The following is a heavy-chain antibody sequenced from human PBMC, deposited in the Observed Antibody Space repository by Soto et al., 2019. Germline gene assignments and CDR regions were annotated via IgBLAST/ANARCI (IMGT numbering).Heavy chain of an antibody. J-gene: IGHJ6*02. Sequence: PGGSLRLSCAASGFTFSSYSMNWVRQAPGKGLEWVSYISSSSSTIYYADSVKGRFTISRDNAKNSLYLQMNSLRDEDTAVYYCARAGPGEQLVLGASYYYYGMDVWGHGTTVTSSS. CDR2: ISSSSSTI. V-gene: IGHV3-48*02. D-gene: IGHD6-6*01. CDR1: GFTFSSYS. CDR3: ARAGPGEQLVLGASYYYYGMDV.